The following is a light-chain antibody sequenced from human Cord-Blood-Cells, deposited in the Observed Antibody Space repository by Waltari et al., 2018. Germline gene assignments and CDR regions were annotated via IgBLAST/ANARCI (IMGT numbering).Light chain of an antibody. CDR2: DAS. V-gene: IGKV1D-13*01. J-gene: IGKJ4*01. CDR3: QQFNNYPRT. CDR1: QGISSA. Sequence: AIQLTQSPSSLSASVGDRVTITCRASQGISSALAGYQQKPGKAPKLLIYDASSLESGVPSRFSGSGSGTDFTLTISSRQPEDFATYYCQQFNNYPRTFGGGTKVEIK.